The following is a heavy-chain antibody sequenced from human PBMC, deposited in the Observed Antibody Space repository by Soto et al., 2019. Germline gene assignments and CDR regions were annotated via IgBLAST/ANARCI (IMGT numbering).Heavy chain of an antibody. V-gene: IGHV3-74*01. J-gene: IGHJ6*02. CDR1: GFTFSSYW. D-gene: IGHD3-22*01. CDR3: ARVSEHYDSSGYYPNYYYYGMDV. Sequence: EVQLVESGGGLVQPGGSLRLSCAASGFTFSSYWMHWVRQAPGKGLVWVSRINSDGSSTSYADSVKGRFTISRDNAKNTLYLQMNSLRAEDTAVHYCARVSEHYDSSGYYPNYYYYGMDVWGQGTTVTVSS. CDR2: INSDGSST.